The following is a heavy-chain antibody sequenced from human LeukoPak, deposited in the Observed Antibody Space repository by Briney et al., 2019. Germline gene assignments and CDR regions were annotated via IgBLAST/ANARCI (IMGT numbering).Heavy chain of an antibody. CDR1: GYTLTELS. CDR2: FDPEDGET. CDR3: ATSGFGPRYFDWLGFDY. J-gene: IGHJ4*02. V-gene: IGHV1-24*01. D-gene: IGHD3-9*01. Sequence: ASVKVSCKVSGYTLTELSMHWVRQAPGKGLEWMGGFDPEDGETIYAQKFQGRVTMTEDTSTDTAYMELSSLRSEDTAVYYCATSGFGPRYFDWLGFDYWGQGTLVTVSS.